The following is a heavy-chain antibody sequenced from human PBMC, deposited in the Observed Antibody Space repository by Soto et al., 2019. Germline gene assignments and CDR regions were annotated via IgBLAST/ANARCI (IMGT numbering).Heavy chain of an antibody. CDR1: GFTFDDYG. D-gene: IGHD1-20*01. J-gene: IGHJ3*02. CDR2: TNWNGGST. V-gene: IGHV3-20*01. CDR3: ARALYNWNDGAFDI. Sequence: AGGSLRLSCAASGFTFDDYGMSWVRQAPGKGLEWVSGTNWNGGSTGYADSVKGRFTISRDNAKNSLYLQMNSLRAEDTALYHCARALYNWNDGAFDIWGQGTMVTVSS.